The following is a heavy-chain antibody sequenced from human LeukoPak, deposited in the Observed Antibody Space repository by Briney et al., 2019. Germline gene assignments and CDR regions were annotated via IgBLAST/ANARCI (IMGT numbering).Heavy chain of an antibody. J-gene: IGHJ4*02. CDR2: ISGRGANT. V-gene: IGHV3-23*01. CDR1: GFSFSNYA. D-gene: IGHD6-6*01. CDR3: ARDGRSSSSGFDY. Sequence: PGGSLRLSCAASGFSFSNYAMSWVRQAPGKGLEWVSAISGRGANTYYADSVKGRFTISRDNAKNSLYLQMNSLRAGDTAVYYCARDGRSSSSGFDYWGQGILVTVSS.